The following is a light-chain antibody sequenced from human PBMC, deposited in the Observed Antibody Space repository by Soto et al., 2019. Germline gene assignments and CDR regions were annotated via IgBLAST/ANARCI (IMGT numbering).Light chain of an antibody. Sequence: EIVLTQSPGTLSLSPGERATLSCRASQSVSNNYLAWYQQKPGQAPRLLIYDASNRATGIPARFSGSGSWTDFTLTISSLEPEDFAVYYCQQRSNWPPSFGQGTRLEIK. CDR3: QQRSNWPPS. CDR2: DAS. J-gene: IGKJ5*01. V-gene: IGKV3-11*01. CDR1: QSVSNNY.